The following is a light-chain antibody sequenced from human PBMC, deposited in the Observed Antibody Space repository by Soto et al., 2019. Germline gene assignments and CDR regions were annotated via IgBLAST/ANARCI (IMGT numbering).Light chain of an antibody. CDR2: DAS. Sequence: EIVLTQSPATLSLSPGERATLSCRASQSVSTYVAWYQQKPGQAPRLLIYDASNRATGIPARFSGSGSGTVFTLTISMLETEDFAVFYWQQYGTSEIIFGQGTRLEIK. CDR3: QQYGTSEII. CDR1: QSVSTY. V-gene: IGKV3-11*01. J-gene: IGKJ5*01.